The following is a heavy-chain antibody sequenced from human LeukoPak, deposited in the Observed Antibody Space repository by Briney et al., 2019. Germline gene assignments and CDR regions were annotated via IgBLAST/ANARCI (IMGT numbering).Heavy chain of an antibody. CDR3: ARVPSITMIVVVTPGHYYMGV. V-gene: IGHV1-69*13. J-gene: IGHJ6*03. CDR1: GYTFTGYY. CDR2: IIPIFGTA. D-gene: IGHD3-22*01. Sequence: VASVKVSCKASGYTFTGYYIHWVRQAPGQGLEWMGGIIPIFGTANYAQKFQGRVTITADESTSTAYMELSSLRSEDTAVYYCARVPSITMIVVVTPGHYYMGVWGKGTTVTVSS.